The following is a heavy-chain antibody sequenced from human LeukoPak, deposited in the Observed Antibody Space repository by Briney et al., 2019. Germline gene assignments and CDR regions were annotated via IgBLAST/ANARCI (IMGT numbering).Heavy chain of an antibody. J-gene: IGHJ4*02. D-gene: IGHD5-18*01. Sequence: PGGSLRLSCAASGFTFSSYAMSWVRQAPGKGLVWVSRINSDGSGTSYADSVKGRFTISRDNAKNTLYLQMNSLRAEDTAVYYCTRGTYSYGSHFDHWGQGTLVTVSS. CDR3: TRGTYSYGSHFDH. V-gene: IGHV3-74*01. CDR2: INSDGSGT. CDR1: GFTFSSYA.